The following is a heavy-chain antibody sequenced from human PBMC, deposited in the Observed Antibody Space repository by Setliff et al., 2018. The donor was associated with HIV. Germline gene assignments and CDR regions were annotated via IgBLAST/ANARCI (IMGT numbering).Heavy chain of an antibody. CDR2: IIPIFGTA. Sequence: GASVKVCCKTSRGTFSSYAVSWVRQGPGQGLEWMGGIIPIFGTAKYAQKFQGRVIITADESSTTAYMELSSLRSDDTAVYYCARDGLLEAGIRFDYWGQGTLVTVSS. CDR1: RGTFSSYA. D-gene: IGHD6-19*01. V-gene: IGHV1-69*13. J-gene: IGHJ4*02. CDR3: ARDGLLEAGIRFDY.